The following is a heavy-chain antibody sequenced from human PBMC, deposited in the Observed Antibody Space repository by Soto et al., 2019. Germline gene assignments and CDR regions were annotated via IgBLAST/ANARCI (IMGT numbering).Heavy chain of an antibody. CDR3: AASYYAILTGHFAFDM. J-gene: IGHJ3*02. CDR2: IYDSGST. Sequence: SVTLCITCSPRRAYIRDFYWSGMHKSPGKGLEWLGYIYDSGSTSYNPSLKSRVTMSMDTSKTQFSLNLSSVTAADTAVYFCAASYYAILTGHFAFDMWGHGTMVT. V-gene: IGHV4-59*01. CDR1: RAYIRDFY. D-gene: IGHD3-9*01.